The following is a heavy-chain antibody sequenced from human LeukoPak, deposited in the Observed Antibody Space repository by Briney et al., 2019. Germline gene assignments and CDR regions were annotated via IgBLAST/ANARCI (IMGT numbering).Heavy chain of an antibody. Sequence: GASVKVSCKASGYTFISYGITWVRQAPGQGLEWMGWINPNSGGTNYAQKFQGRVTMTRDTSISTANMELSRLRSDDTAVYYCATYESIVGATTFDYWGQGTLVTVSS. J-gene: IGHJ4*02. CDR2: INPNSGGT. V-gene: IGHV1-2*02. D-gene: IGHD1-26*01. CDR1: GYTFISYG. CDR3: ATYESIVGATTFDY.